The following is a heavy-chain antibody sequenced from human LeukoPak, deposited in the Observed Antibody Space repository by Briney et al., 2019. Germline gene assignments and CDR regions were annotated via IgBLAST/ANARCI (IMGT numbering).Heavy chain of an antibody. V-gene: IGHV3-23*01. Sequence: GGSPRLSCAASGFTFSSYAMTWVRQAPGKGLEWVSANSGSGSSTHYADSVKGRFTISRDNAKNTLYLQMNSLRAEDTAVYYCAKPPPHCSSSRYYGPYDYWGQGTLVTVSS. CDR1: GFTFSSYA. D-gene: IGHD2-2*01. J-gene: IGHJ4*02. CDR3: AKPPPHCSSSRYYGPYDY. CDR2: NSGSGSST.